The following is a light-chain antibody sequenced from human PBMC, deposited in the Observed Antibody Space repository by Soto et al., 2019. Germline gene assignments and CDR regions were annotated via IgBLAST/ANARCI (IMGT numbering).Light chain of an antibody. Sequence: EIVMTQSPATLSVSPGERATLSCRASPSVNSNLAWYLQKPGQAPRLLIYHASARAIGIPARFSGSGSGTEFTLTISSLQSEDFAVYYCQQYSNWPFTFGPGTKVDIK. CDR1: PSVNSN. CDR3: QQYSNWPFT. V-gene: IGKV3-15*01. CDR2: HAS. J-gene: IGKJ3*01.